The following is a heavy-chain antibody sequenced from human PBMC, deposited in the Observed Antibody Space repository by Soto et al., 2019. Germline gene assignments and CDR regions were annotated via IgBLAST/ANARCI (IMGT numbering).Heavy chain of an antibody. CDR2: INPSGGST. D-gene: IGHD2-21*02. J-gene: IGHJ4*02. V-gene: IGHV1-46*01. CDR1: GYTFTSYY. Sequence: GASVKVSCKASGYTFTSYYMHWVRQAPGQGLEWMGIINPSGGSTSYAQKFQGRVTMTRDTSTSTVYMELSSLRSEDTAVYYCARDDLSLYCGGDCSSMSDYWGQGTLVTVSS. CDR3: ARDDLSLYCGGDCSSMSDY.